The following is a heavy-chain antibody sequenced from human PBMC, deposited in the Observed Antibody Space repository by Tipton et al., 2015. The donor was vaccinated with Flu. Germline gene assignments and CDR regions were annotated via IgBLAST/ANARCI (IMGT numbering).Heavy chain of an antibody. Sequence: LRLSCTVSGYSISSGYYWGWIRQPPGKGLEWIGSIYHSGSTYYNPSLKSRVTISVDTSKNQFSLKLSSVTAADTAVYYCASEVQDFYYYGMDVWGQGTTVTVSS. CDR3: ASEVQDFYYYGMDV. D-gene: IGHD2-15*01. J-gene: IGHJ6*02. V-gene: IGHV4-38-2*02. CDR2: IYHSGST. CDR1: GYSISSGYY.